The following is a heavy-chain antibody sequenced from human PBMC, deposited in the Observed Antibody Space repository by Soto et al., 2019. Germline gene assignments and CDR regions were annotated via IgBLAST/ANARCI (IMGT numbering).Heavy chain of an antibody. J-gene: IGHJ4*02. V-gene: IGHV1-2*04. CDR2: INPNSGGT. Sequence: ASVKVSCKASGYTFTGYYMHWVRQAPGQGLEWMGWINPNSGGTNYAQKFQGWVTLTRDTSINTAYMELSSLKSDDTAVYYCARILGYCISANCPMPDYWGQGTLVTVSS. D-gene: IGHD2-2*01. CDR1: GYTFTGYY. CDR3: ARILGYCISANCPMPDY.